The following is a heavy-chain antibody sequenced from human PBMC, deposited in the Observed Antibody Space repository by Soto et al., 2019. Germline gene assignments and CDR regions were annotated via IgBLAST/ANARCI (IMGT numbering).Heavy chain of an antibody. CDR2: IWYDGSNK. CDR3: ARDRIVTGKPGLARWFDP. Sequence: GGSLRLSCAASGFTFSSYGMHWVRQAPGKGLEWVAVIWYDGSNKYYADSVKGRFTISRDNSKNTLYLQMNSLRAEDTAVYYCARDRIVTGKPGLARWFDPWGQGTLVTVSS. D-gene: IGHD1-20*01. CDR1: GFTFSSYG. V-gene: IGHV3-33*01. J-gene: IGHJ5*02.